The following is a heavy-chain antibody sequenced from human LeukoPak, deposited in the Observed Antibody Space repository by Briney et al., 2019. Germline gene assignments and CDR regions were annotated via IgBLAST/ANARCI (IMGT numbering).Heavy chain of an antibody. CDR1: GGTFSSYA. J-gene: IGHJ4*02. D-gene: IGHD5-24*01. V-gene: IGHV1-69*10. CDR2: IIPILGTA. Sequence: GASVKVSCKASGGTFSSYAISRVRQAPGQGLEWMGGIIPILGTANYAQKFQGRVTITADKSTSTAYMELSSLRSEDTAVYYCARDRGDGYYFDYWGQGTLVTVSS. CDR3: ARDRGDGYYFDY.